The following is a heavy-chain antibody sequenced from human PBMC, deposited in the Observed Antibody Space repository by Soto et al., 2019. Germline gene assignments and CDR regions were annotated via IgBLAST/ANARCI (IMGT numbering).Heavy chain of an antibody. CDR3: ELDDYYDSSGYYTPLDY. V-gene: IGHV1-69*12. D-gene: IGHD3-22*01. J-gene: IGHJ4*02. CDR2: IIPIFGTA. CDR1: GGTFSSYA. Sequence: QVQLVQSGAEVKKTGSSVKVSCKASGGTFSSYAISWVRQAPGQGLEWMGGIIPIFGTANYAQKFQGRVTITADESTSTAYMELSSLRSEDTAVYYCELDDYYDSSGYYTPLDYWGQGTLVTVSS.